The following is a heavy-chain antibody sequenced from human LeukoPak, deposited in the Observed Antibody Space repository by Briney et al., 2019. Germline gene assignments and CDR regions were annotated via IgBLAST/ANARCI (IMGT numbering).Heavy chain of an antibody. CDR1: GGSISSTY. D-gene: IGHD2-2*01. Sequence: PSETLSLTCTVSGGSISSTYWSWSRQPPGKGLEGCGYTIYSGSTNYNPSLKSRVTISVDTSKNQFSLKLSSVTAADTAVYYCARIKPVVVPAPYYYYYYMDVWGKGTTVTVSS. CDR2: TIYSGST. V-gene: IGHV4-59*01. CDR3: ARIKPVVVPAPYYYYYYMDV. J-gene: IGHJ6*03.